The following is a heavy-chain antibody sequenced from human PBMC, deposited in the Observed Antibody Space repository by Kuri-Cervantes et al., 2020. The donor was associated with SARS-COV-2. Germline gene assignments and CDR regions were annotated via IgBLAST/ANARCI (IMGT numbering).Heavy chain of an antibody. CDR2: INPNSGGT. CDR1: GYTFTGYY. D-gene: IGHD1-26*01. Sequence: ASVKVSCKASGYTFTGYYMHWVRQAPGQGLEWMGWINPNSGGTNYAQKFQGRVTMTRDTSISTAYMELSRLRSDDTAVYYCARDLPLWELLEFGFDYWGRGTLVTVSS. V-gene: IGHV1-2*02. CDR3: ARDLPLWELLEFGFDY. J-gene: IGHJ4*02.